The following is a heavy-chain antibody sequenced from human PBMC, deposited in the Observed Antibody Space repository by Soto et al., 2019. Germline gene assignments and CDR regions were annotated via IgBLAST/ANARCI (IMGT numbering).Heavy chain of an antibody. D-gene: IGHD3-10*01. CDR2: INHSGST. J-gene: IGHJ5*02. Sequence: KASDTLSLTCAVYGGTFSGYYWSWIRQPPGKGLEWIGEINHSGSTNYNPSLKSRVTISVDTSKNQFSLKLSSVTAADTAVYYCARGNQYYYGSGSYYNNWFDPWGQGTLVTVSS. V-gene: IGHV4-34*01. CDR3: ARGNQYYYGSGSYYNNWFDP. CDR1: GGTFSGYY.